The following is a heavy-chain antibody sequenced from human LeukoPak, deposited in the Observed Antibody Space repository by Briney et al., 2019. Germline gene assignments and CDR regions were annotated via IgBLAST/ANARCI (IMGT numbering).Heavy chain of an antibody. V-gene: IGHV4-39*01. J-gene: IGHJ6*02. CDR1: GGSISNGLYC. CDR3: ARRGSGNGGTYAGMDV. D-gene: IGHD4/OR15-4a*01. CDR2: VLFTGSA. Sequence: SETLSLTCTVSGGSISNGLYCWDWIRQPPGEGLEWIGSVLFTGSAWVNPPLNSRVTMSVDTTKNQFSLKLRSVSAGDTAVYYCARRGSGNGGTYAGMDVWGQGTTVTVSS.